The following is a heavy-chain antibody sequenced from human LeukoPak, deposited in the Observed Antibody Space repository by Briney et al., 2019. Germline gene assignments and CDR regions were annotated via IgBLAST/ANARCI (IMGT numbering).Heavy chain of an antibody. CDR3: ARESVVVVPLAYYFDY. CDR1: GFTFSSYS. V-gene: IGHV3-21*01. CDR2: ISSSSSYI. D-gene: IGHD2-15*01. Sequence: GGSLRLSCAASGFTFSSYSMNWVRQAPGKGLEWASSISSSSSYIYYADSVKGRFTISRDNAKNSLYLQMNSLRAEDTAVYYCARESVVVVPLAYYFDYWGQGTLVTVSS. J-gene: IGHJ4*02.